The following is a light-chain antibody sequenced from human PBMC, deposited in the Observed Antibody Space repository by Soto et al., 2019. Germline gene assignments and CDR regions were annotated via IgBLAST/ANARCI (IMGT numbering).Light chain of an antibody. CDR1: QGISSY. Sequence: DIQLTQSPSFLSASVGDRVTITCRASQGISSYLAWYQQKPGKAPKLLIYAASTLQSGVPSRFSGSGSGTEFTLTISSLQPEYFATYYCQQLNSYPPITFGPGTKVDIK. V-gene: IGKV1-9*01. CDR2: AAS. CDR3: QQLNSYPPIT. J-gene: IGKJ3*01.